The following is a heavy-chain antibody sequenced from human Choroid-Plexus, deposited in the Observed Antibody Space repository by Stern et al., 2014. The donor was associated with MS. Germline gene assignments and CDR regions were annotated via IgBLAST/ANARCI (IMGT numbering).Heavy chain of an antibody. CDR2: VSYDGSNN. CDR3: AKDRQYLTYFFDH. Sequence: VQLVESGGGVVQHGRPLRLSCVASGFTLGSCAMHWVRQAPGKGLEGVAGVSYDGSNNYYAVSVKGRFPISRDNSQNTLYMQMSSLRPEDTAVYYCAKDRQYLTYFFDHWGQGSMVTVSS. CDR1: GFTLGSCA. V-gene: IGHV3-30*18. J-gene: IGHJ5*02. D-gene: IGHD2/OR15-2a*01.